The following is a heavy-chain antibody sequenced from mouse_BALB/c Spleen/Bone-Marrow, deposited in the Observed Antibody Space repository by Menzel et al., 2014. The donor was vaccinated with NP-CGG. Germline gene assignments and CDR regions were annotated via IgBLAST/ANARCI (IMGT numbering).Heavy chain of an antibody. CDR3: ARSPTSSWAMDY. V-gene: IGHV2-9*02. Sequence: LLESGPGLVAPSQSLSITCTVSGFSLTSYGVYWVRQPPGKGLEWLGVIGACGSTNYNSALMSRLSISKDNSKSQVFLKMHSLQTDDTAMYYCARSPTSSWAMDYWGQGTSVTVSS. CDR1: GFSLTSYG. D-gene: IGHD1-1*01. J-gene: IGHJ4*01. CDR2: IGACGST.